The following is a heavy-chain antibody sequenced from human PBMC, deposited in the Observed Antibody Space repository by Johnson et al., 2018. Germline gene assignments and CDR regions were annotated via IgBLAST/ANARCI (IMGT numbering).Heavy chain of an antibody. CDR3: AKEDPRTTMGRGVMAPCMDV. CDR1: GFTFSSYW. J-gene: IGHJ6*03. CDR2: IKQDGSEK. V-gene: IGHV3-7*01. D-gene: IGHD3-10*01. Sequence: VQLVESGGGLVKPGGSLRLSCAASGFTFSSYWMSWVRQAPGKGLEWVANIKQDGSEKYYADSVKGRFTISRDNSKNTLYLQMNSLRAEDTAVYYCAKEDPRTTMGRGVMAPCMDVWGKGTTVTVSS.